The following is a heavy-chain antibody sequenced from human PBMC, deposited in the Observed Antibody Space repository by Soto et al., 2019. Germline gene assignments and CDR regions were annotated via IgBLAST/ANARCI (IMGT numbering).Heavy chain of an antibody. CDR2: IYYSGST. CDR3: AREATGGWFDS. D-gene: IGHD7-27*01. V-gene: IGHV4-59*01. J-gene: IGHJ5*01. Sequence: SETLSLTCTVSGGSISSYYWSWIRQPPGKGLEWIGYIYYSGSTNYNPSLKSRVTISVDTSKNQFSLKLSPVTAADTAVHYCAREATGGWFDSWGQGTLVTVSS. CDR1: GGSISSYY.